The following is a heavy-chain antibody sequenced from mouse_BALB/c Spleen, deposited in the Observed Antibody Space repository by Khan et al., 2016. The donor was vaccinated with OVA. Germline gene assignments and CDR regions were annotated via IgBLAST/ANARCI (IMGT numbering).Heavy chain of an antibody. CDR3: ARMGYSGTIDY. Sequence: QIQLVQSGPELKKPGVTVKTSCKASGYTFTTYGMNWVKQAPGKGLKWMGWINTYTGEPTYVDDFKGRFAFSLETSASTAYLQINNLKNEDTATYFCARMGYSGTIDYWGQGTSGTVSS. D-gene: IGHD2-14*01. J-gene: IGHJ4*01. CDR1: GYTFTTYG. CDR2: INTYTGEP. V-gene: IGHV9-3-1*01.